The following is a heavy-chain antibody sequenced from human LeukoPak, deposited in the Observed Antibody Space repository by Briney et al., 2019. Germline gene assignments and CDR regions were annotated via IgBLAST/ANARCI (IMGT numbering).Heavy chain of an antibody. V-gene: IGHV3-21*01. J-gene: IGHJ6*03. D-gene: IGHD3-22*01. CDR1: GFTFSSYS. CDR3: ARAIYDSSGYYSYYYYYMDV. Sequence: PGGSLRLSCAASGFTFSSYSMNWVRQAPGKGLEWVSSISSSSSYIYYADSVTGRFTISRDNAKNSLYLQMNSLRAEDTAVYYCARAIYDSSGYYSYYYYYMDVWGKGTTVTVSS. CDR2: ISSSSSYI.